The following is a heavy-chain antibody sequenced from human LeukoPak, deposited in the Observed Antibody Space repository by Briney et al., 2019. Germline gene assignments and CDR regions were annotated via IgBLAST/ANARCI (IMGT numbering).Heavy chain of an antibody. CDR1: GGSISSGGYY. D-gene: IGHD1-26*01. J-gene: IGHJ3*02. V-gene: IGHV4-30-2*01. CDR2: IYHSGST. CDR3: ARGGSSLAGDAFDI. Sequence: SETLSLTCTVSGGSISSGGYYWSWIRQPPGKGLEWIGYIYHSGSTYYNPSLKSRVTISVDRSKNQFSLKLSSVTAADTAVYYCARGGSSLAGDAFDIWGQGTMVTVSS.